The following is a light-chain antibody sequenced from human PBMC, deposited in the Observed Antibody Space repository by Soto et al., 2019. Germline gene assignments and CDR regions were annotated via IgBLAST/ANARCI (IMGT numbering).Light chain of an antibody. CDR2: YAS. V-gene: IGKV3-15*01. CDR1: QSVSNN. J-gene: IGKJ5*01. Sequence: EIMMTQSPATLSVSPGESATLSCRASQSVSNNVAWYQQKPGQAPRLLIYYASTRATGIPARFSGSGSGTEFTLTISSLQSEDFALYYCQQYNNWPPITFGQGTRLEIK. CDR3: QQYNNWPPIT.